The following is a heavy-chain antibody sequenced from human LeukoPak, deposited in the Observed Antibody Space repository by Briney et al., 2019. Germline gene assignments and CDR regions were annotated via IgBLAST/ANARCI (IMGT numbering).Heavy chain of an antibody. D-gene: IGHD4-17*01. Sequence: PGGSLRLSCAASRFTFSSYSMNWVRQAPGKGLEWVSSISSSSSYIHYADSVKGRFTISRDSAKNSLYLQMNSLRAEDTAVYYCARDTDYGDSGLDYWGQGTLVTVSS. V-gene: IGHV3-21*01. CDR1: RFTFSSYS. CDR2: ISSSSSYI. CDR3: ARDTDYGDSGLDY. J-gene: IGHJ4*02.